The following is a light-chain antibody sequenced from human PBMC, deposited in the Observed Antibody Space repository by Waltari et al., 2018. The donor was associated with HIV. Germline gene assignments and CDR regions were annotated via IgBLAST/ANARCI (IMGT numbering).Light chain of an antibody. V-gene: IGKV3-20*01. CDR1: QSISGSY. CDR3: QQYGSSPPLT. J-gene: IGKJ4*01. CDR2: GAS. Sequence: EIVLTQSPGTLSLSPGERATLSCSATQSISGSYLAWYQQKPGQAPRLLIYGASSSATGIPDRYSGSGSGTDFTLTISRLEPEDFAVYFCQQYGSSPPLTFGGGTKVEIK.